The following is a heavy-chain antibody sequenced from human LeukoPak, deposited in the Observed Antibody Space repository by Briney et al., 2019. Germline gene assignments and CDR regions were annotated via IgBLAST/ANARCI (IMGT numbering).Heavy chain of an antibody. Sequence: SETLSLTCTVSGGSISSYYWSWIRQPPGKGLEWIRCIYYSGSTNYNPSLKSRVTISVDTSKNQFSLKLSSVTAADTAVYYCAIGVPAHYYYDMDLWGQGTTVTVSS. CDR1: GGSISSYY. D-gene: IGHD2-8*01. CDR3: AIGVPAHYYYDMDL. J-gene: IGHJ6*02. V-gene: IGHV4-59*08. CDR2: IYYSGST.